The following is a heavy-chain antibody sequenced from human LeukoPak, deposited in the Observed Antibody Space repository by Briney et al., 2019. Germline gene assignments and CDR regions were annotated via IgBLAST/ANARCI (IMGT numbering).Heavy chain of an antibody. CDR1: GVSFDDYA. CDR2: ISGDGGDT. J-gene: IGHJ6*02. V-gene: IGHV3-43*02. CDR3: AKEFGYCSGSSCYRYYYYPMDV. D-gene: IGHD2-15*01. Sequence: GGSLRLSCAASGVSFDDYAMHWVRQPPGKGLEWVSVISGDGGDTDYVDSVKGRFTISRDNSKDSLYLQMNSLRTEDTALYYCAKEFGYCSGSSCYRYYYYPMDVWGQGTTVTVSS.